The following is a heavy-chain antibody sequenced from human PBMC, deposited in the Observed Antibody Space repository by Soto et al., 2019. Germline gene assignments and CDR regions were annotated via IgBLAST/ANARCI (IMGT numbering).Heavy chain of an antibody. CDR2: INPKSGGT. Sequence: ASVKVSCKASGYSFTDYHIHWVRQAPGQGLEWLGRINPKSGGTSTAQKFQGWVTMTTATSISTASMELTRLTSDDTAIYYCARGDSTDCSNGVCSFFYNHDMDVWGQGTTVTASS. V-gene: IGHV1-2*04. D-gene: IGHD2-8*01. CDR1: GYSFTDYH. J-gene: IGHJ6*02. CDR3: ARGDSTDCSNGVCSFFYNHDMDV.